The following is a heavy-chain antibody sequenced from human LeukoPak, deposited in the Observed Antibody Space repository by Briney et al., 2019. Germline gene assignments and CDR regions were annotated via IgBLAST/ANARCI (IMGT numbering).Heavy chain of an antibody. Sequence: SETLSLTCTVSGGSISSYYWSWIRQPPGKGLEWIGEINHSGSTNYNPSLKSRVTISVDTSKNQFSLKLSSVTAADTAVYYCARVPPTTEGFDYWGQGTLVTVSS. J-gene: IGHJ4*02. CDR3: ARVPPTTEGFDY. CDR1: GGSISSYY. V-gene: IGHV4-34*01. D-gene: IGHD1-14*01. CDR2: INHSGST.